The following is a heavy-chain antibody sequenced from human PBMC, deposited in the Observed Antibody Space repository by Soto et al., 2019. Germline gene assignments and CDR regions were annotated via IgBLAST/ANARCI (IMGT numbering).Heavy chain of an antibody. V-gene: IGHV5-51*01. D-gene: IGHD4-17*01. CDR1: GYSFTSYW. CDR2: IYPGDSDT. CDR3: ARHVALRRNPPLTTDY. J-gene: IGHJ4*02. Sequence: PGESLKISCKGSGYSFTSYWIGWVRQMPGKGLEWMGIIYPGDSDTRYSPSFQGQVTISADKSISTAYLQWSSLKASDTAMYYCARHVALRRNPPLTTDYWGQGTLVTVSS.